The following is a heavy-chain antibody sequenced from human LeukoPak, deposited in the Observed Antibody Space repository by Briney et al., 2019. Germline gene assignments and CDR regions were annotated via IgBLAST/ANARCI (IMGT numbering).Heavy chain of an antibody. Sequence: QPGGSLRLSCAASGFTFSSYGMHWVRQAPGKGLEWVAVISYDGSNKYYADSVKGRFTISRDNSKNTLYLQMNSLRAEDTAVYYCARPVLFDGYNAYFDYWGQGTLVTVSS. D-gene: IGHD5-24*01. CDR1: GFTFSSYG. J-gene: IGHJ4*02. CDR3: ARPVLFDGYNAYFDY. V-gene: IGHV3-30*03. CDR2: ISYDGSNK.